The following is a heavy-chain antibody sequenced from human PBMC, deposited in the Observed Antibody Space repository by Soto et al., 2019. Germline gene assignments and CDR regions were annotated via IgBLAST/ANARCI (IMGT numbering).Heavy chain of an antibody. CDR1: GFTFSDYA. D-gene: IGHD5-12*01. Sequence: QVQLVESGGGVVQPGRSLRLSCAASGFTFSDYAMHWVRQAPGKGLEWVTLISYDGNNKYYADSVKGRFTISRDNSKNTLYLQMKSLRAEDTAVYYCAGDTLSVAMGLIQYWGQGTQVTVSS. V-gene: IGHV3-30-3*01. CDR3: AGDTLSVAMGLIQY. CDR2: ISYDGNNK. J-gene: IGHJ4*02.